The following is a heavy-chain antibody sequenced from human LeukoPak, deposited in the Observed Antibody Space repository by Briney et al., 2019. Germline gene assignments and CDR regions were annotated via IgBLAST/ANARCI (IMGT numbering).Heavy chain of an antibody. J-gene: IGHJ4*02. Sequence: GSLRLSCAASGFTFSSYSMNWVRQAPGKGLEWVSSISSSSSYIYYADSVKGRFTISRDNAKNSLYLQMNSLRAEDTAVYYCASPQRGGYNYYFDYWGQGTLVTVSS. CDR3: ASPQRGGYNYYFDY. CDR2: ISSSSSYI. D-gene: IGHD5-24*01. V-gene: IGHV3-21*01. CDR1: GFTFSSYS.